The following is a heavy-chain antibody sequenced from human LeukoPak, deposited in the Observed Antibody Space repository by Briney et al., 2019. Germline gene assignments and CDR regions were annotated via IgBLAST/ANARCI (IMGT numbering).Heavy chain of an antibody. CDR3: AEYGDPPADAFDI. D-gene: IGHD4-17*01. V-gene: IGHV4-30-2*01. CDR1: GGSISSGGYY. J-gene: IGHJ3*02. Sequence: SETLSLTCTVSGGSISSGGYYWSWIRQPPGKGLEWIGYIYHSGSTYYNPSLKSRVTISVDRSKNQFSLKLSSVTAADTAVYYCAEYGDPPADAFDIWGQGTMVTVSS. CDR2: IYHSGST.